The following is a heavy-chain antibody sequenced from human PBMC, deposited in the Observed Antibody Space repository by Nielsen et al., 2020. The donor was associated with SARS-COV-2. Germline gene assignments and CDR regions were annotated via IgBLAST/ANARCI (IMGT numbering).Heavy chain of an antibody. J-gene: IGHJ6*02. CDR1: GGSIKTASYY. CDR3: ARADIVVVPAPPYYYYYGMDV. Sequence: SETLSLTCTVSGGSIKTASYYWSWIRQHPEWGLEWVGYIYHTGSTFYNPSLKSRVTISVDASKNQFSLKLSSVTAADTAVYYCARADIVVVPAPPYYYYYGMDVWGQGTTVTVSS. CDR2: IYHTGST. V-gene: IGHV4-31*03. D-gene: IGHD2-2*01.